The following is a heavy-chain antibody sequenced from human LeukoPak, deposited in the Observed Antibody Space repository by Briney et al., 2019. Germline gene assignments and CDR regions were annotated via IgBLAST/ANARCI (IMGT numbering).Heavy chain of an antibody. CDR2: VYSNGYT. V-gene: IGHV4-59*01. CDR3: ARSPYCTSTSCYGAGTINY. Sequence: SETLSLTCNVSGGSMNTYYWSWIRQPPGEALEWIGYVYSNGYTNYNPSLRSRVTMSVDTSKNQFSLKLSSVTAADTAVYYCARSPYCTSTSCYGAGTINYWGQGRLVIVSS. J-gene: IGHJ4*02. CDR1: GGSMNTYY. D-gene: IGHD2-2*01.